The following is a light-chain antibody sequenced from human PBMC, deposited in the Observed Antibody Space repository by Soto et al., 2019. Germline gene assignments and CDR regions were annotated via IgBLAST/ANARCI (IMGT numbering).Light chain of an antibody. CDR1: SSDVGGYNY. V-gene: IGLV2-14*03. Sequence: QSVLTQPASVSRSPGQSITISCTGTSSDVGGYNYVSWYQHHPGKAPKLIIYDVSNRPSGVSIRFSGSKSDNTASLTISGLQPEDEADYHCSSYTTSNTRQIVFGTGTKVTV. CDR2: DVS. CDR3: SSYTTSNTRQIV. J-gene: IGLJ1*01.